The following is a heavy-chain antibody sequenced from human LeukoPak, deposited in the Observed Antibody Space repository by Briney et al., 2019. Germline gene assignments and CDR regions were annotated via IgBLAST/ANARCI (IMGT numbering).Heavy chain of an antibody. CDR1: GFTFSSYA. Sequence: PGGSLRLSCAASGFTFSSYAMSWVRQAPGKGLEWVSAISGSGSSTYYADSVKGRFTISRDNSKNTLYLQMNSLRAEDTAVYYCATHLITMVRGVITLYYFDYWGQGTLVTVSS. D-gene: IGHD3-10*01. V-gene: IGHV3-23*01. CDR2: ISGSGSST. J-gene: IGHJ4*02. CDR3: ATHLITMVRGVITLYYFDY.